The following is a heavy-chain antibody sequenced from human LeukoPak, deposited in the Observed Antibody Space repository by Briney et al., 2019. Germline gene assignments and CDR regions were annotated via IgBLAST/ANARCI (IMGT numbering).Heavy chain of an antibody. CDR3: ARDYGDYDFDY. Sequence: ASVKVSCKASGYTFTSYYMHWVRQAPGQGLEWMGLINPSGGSTSYAQKFQGRVTMTRDTSTSTVYMELSSLRSEDTAVYYCARDYGDYDFDYWGQGTLVTVSS. V-gene: IGHV1-46*01. J-gene: IGHJ4*02. CDR2: INPSGGST. CDR1: GYTFTSYY. D-gene: IGHD4-17*01.